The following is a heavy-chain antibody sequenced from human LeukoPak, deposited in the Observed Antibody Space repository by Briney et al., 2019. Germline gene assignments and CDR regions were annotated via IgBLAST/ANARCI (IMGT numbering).Heavy chain of an antibody. CDR3: PRDLRFNYGYFFDN. V-gene: IGHV3-23*01. Sequence: GGSLRLSCAASGFTFSSYAMSWVRQAPGKGLEWVSAISGSGGSTYYADSVKGRFTISRDNSKNTLYLQMNSLRAEDTAVYYCPRDLRFNYGYFFDNWGQGILVTVSS. CDR2: ISGSGGST. CDR1: GFTFSSYA. J-gene: IGHJ4*02. D-gene: IGHD5/OR15-5a*01.